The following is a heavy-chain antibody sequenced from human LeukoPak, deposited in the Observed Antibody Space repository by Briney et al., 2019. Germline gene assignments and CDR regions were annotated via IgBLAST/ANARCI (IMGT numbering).Heavy chain of an antibody. CDR2: FYISGSS. CDR3: ARDHPLADY. J-gene: IGHJ4*02. Sequence: PSETLSLTCTVSGDSISSYYWTWIRQPAGKGLEWIGRFYISGSSSYSPSLKSRVTMSVDKSKNQFSLKLTSVTAADTAVYYCARDHPLADYWGQGTLVTVSS. V-gene: IGHV4-4*07. CDR1: GDSISSYY.